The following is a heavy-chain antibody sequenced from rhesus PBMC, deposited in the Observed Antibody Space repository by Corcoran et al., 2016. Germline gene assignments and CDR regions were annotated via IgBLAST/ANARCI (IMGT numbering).Heavy chain of an antibody. CDR1: GGSIRSSY. J-gene: IGHJ3*01. CDR2: IYGSGSST. CDR3: ARDVDAFDF. V-gene: IGHV4-169*02. Sequence: QLQLQESGPGLVKPSETLSVTCAVPGGSIRSSYWRWTRQAPGKGLEWIGYIYGSGSSTNYNPSLKSRVTLSVDTSKNQLSLKLSSVTTADTAVYYCARDVDAFDFWGQGLRVTVSS.